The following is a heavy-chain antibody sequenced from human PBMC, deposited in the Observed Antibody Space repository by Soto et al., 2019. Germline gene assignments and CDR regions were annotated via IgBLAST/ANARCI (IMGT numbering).Heavy chain of an antibody. Sequence: EVQLLESGGGLVQPGGSLRLSCGVSGFTFNDFEMNWVRQATGKGPEWLAYIDGSGATKKYADSVRGRLTISMDNRNKSLFLQMSSLSAAYTGIYYCARVFARFNHRRQGPLVSVSS. D-gene: IGHD2-21*01. J-gene: IGHJ4*02. CDR1: GFTFNDFE. CDR2: IDGSGATK. CDR3: ARVFARFNH. V-gene: IGHV3-48*03.